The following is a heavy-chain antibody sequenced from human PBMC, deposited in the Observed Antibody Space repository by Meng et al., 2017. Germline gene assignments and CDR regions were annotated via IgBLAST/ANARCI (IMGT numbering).Heavy chain of an antibody. CDR2: IIPIFGTA. Sequence: VQFGHPGAQVTKPVSLVNVSSKASGGTFSSDVISWGRQAPGQGLEWMGGIIPIFGTANSAQKFQGRVTITADKSTSTAYMELSSLRSEDTAVYYCASGPPGWFDPWGQGTLVTVSS. CDR1: GGTFSSDV. CDR3: ASGPPGWFDP. J-gene: IGHJ5*02. D-gene: IGHD7-27*01. V-gene: IGHV1-69*06.